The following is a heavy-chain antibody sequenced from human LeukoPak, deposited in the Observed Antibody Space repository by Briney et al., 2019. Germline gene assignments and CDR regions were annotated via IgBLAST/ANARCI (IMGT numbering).Heavy chain of an antibody. CDR3: ASVRSYGSGSYPY. V-gene: IGHV4-34*01. CDR2: INHSGST. D-gene: IGHD3-10*01. Sequence: SETLSLTCAVYGGSFSGYYWSWIRQPPGKGLEWIGEINHSGSTNYNPSLKSRVTISVDTSKNQFSLKLSSATAADTAVYYCASVRSYGSGSYPYWGQGTLVTVSS. J-gene: IGHJ4*02. CDR1: GGSFSGYY.